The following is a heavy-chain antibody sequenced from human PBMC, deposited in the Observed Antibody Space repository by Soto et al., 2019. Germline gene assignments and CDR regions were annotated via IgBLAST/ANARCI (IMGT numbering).Heavy chain of an antibody. D-gene: IGHD3-22*01. CDR1: GFTFSSYA. CDR3: ARGDDSSGYYLDSGMDV. Sequence: PGGSLRLSCAASGFTFSSYAMHWVRQAPGKGLEWVAVISYDGSNKYYADSVKGRFTISRDNSKNTLYLQMNSLRAEDTAVYYCARGDDSSGYYLDSGMDVWGQGTTVTVS. CDR2: ISYDGSNK. V-gene: IGHV3-30-3*01. J-gene: IGHJ6*02.